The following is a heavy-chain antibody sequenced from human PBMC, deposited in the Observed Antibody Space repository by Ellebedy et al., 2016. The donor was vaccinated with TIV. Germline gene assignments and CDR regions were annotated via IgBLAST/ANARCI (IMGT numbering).Heavy chain of an antibody. J-gene: IGHJ3*02. Sequence: GESLKISXKGSGSSFTSYWIGWVRQMPGKGLEWMGRIDPSDSYTNYSPSFQGHVTISADKSISTAYLQWSSLKASDTAMYYCASDSSGQEPALDIWGQGTMVTVSS. CDR2: IDPSDSYT. CDR3: ASDSSGQEPALDI. V-gene: IGHV5-10-1*01. D-gene: IGHD3-22*01. CDR1: GSSFTSYW.